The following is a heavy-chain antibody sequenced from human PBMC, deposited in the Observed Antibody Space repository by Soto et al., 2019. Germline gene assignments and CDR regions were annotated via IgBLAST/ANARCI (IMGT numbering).Heavy chain of an antibody. Sequence: QVQLVQSGAEVKEPGSSVKVSCKASGGGNLRDYRTTWVRRAPGQGLEWMGGIIPKLGSANYAQKFQGRVTMTADESTSSVYMELRSLRSDDTAVYYCARGGEGYNFGADYWGQGTPVTVSS. V-gene: IGHV1-69*01. CDR2: IIPKLGSA. CDR1: GGGNLRDYR. D-gene: IGHD5-12*01. J-gene: IGHJ4*02. CDR3: ARGGEGYNFGADY.